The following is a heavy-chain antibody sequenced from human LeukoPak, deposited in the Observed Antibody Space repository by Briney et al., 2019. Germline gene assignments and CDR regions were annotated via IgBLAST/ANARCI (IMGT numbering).Heavy chain of an antibody. J-gene: IGHJ4*02. D-gene: IGHD6-19*01. CDR3: ARATTVAGFDY. V-gene: IGHV3-13*01. Sequence: XXWVXXXXXKGLEWVSAIGTAGDTYYPGSVKGRFTISRENAKNSLYLQMNSLRAGDTAVYYCARATTVAGFDYWGQGTLVTVSS. CDR2: IGTAGDT.